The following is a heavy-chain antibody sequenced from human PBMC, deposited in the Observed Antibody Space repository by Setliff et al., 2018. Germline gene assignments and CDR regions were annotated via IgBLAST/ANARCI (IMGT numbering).Heavy chain of an antibody. D-gene: IGHD1-1*01. CDR3: VRDANDGLQH. CDR1: GYSFTTYW. Sequence: PGESLKISCKGSGYSFTTYWIGWVRQMPGKGLEWMGIIYPGDSDTRYSPSFQGQVTISADKSISTAYLQLSSLKASDTAIYYCVRDANDGLQHWGQGTLVTVSS. V-gene: IGHV5-51*01. CDR2: IYPGDSDT. J-gene: IGHJ1*01.